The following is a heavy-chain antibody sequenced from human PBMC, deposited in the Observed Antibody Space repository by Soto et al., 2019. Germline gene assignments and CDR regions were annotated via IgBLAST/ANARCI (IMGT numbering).Heavy chain of an antibody. CDR3: AGSTSSSPDYYFDY. CDR1: GGTFSSYA. Sequence: ASVKVSCKASGGTFSSYAISWVRQAPGQGLEWMGGIIPIFGTANYAQNFQGRVTITADESTSTAYMELSSLRSEDTAVYYCAGSTSSSPDYYFDYWGQGTLVTVSS. CDR2: IIPIFGTA. V-gene: IGHV1-69*13. D-gene: IGHD6-6*01. J-gene: IGHJ4*02.